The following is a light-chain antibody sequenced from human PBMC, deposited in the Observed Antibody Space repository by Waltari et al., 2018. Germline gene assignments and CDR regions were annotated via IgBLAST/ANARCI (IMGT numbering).Light chain of an antibody. Sequence: QSALTQPASVSGSPGQSITISCPGTSSDVGSSNHVPWYQQHPGKAPKLMIYEDNKRPSGVSKRFSGSKSGNTASLTISGLQAEDEADYYCCSYAGSSTLVFGGGTKLTVL. CDR2: EDN. V-gene: IGLV2-23*01. J-gene: IGLJ3*02. CDR1: SSDVGSSNH. CDR3: CSYAGSSTLV.